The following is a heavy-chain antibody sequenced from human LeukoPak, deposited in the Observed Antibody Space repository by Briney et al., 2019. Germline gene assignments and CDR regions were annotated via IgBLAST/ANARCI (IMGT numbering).Heavy chain of an antibody. Sequence: RPGGSLRLSCAASGFIFGDYDMNWVRQAPGQGLEWVGLCSSVSSYKYYGDSVKGRFTISRDNAKSLMYLQLNSLRAGDTALYFCARGGKKNGGDSFHLWGPGTMVTVAS. CDR3: ARGGKKNGGDSFHL. D-gene: IGHD3-10*01. CDR1: GFIFGDYD. J-gene: IGHJ3*01. V-gene: IGHV3-21*01. CDR2: CSSVSSYK.